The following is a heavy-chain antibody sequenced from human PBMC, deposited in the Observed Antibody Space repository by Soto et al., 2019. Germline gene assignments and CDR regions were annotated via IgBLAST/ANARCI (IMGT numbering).Heavy chain of an antibody. V-gene: IGHV4-59*01. CDR3: ARQEGTMIVGAFDI. J-gene: IGHJ3*02. CDR1: GGSISSYY. D-gene: IGHD3-22*01. Sequence: PSETLSLTCTVSGGSISSYYWSWIRQPPGKGLEWIGYIYYSGSTNYNPSLKSRVTISVDTSKNQFSLKLSSVTAADTAVYYCARQEGTMIVGAFDIWGQGTMVTVSS. CDR2: IYYSGST.